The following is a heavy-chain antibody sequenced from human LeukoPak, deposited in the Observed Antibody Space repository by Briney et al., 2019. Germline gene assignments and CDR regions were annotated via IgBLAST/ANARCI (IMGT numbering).Heavy chain of an antibody. D-gene: IGHD2-15*01. CDR1: GCTFTGYY. CDR2: INPNSGGT. Sequence: ASVKVSCKASGCTFTGYYMHWVRQAPGQGLEWMGWINPNSGGTNYAQKFQGRVTMTRDTSISTAYMELSRLRSDDTAVYYCARDDIVVVVAANYYYYGMDVWGQGTTVTVSS. CDR3: ARDDIVVVVAANYYYYGMDV. J-gene: IGHJ6*02. V-gene: IGHV1-2*02.